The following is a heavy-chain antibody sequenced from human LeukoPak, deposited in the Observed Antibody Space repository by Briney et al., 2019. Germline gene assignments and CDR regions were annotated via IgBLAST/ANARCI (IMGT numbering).Heavy chain of an antibody. V-gene: IGHV1-8*01. CDR3: ARMCDFWSGYYRALDY. D-gene: IGHD3-3*01. J-gene: IGHJ4*02. CDR1: GYTFTSYD. CDR2: MNPNSGNT. Sequence: ASVKVSCTASGYTFTSYDINWVRQATGQGLEWMGWMNPNSGNTGYAQKFQGRVTMTRNTSISTAYMELSSLRSEDTAVYYCARMCDFWSGYYRALDYWGQGTLVTVSS.